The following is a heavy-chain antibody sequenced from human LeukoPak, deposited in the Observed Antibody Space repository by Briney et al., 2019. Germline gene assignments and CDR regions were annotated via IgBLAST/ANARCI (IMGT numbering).Heavy chain of an antibody. Sequence: GGSLRLSCAASGFTFSHYSMNWVRQAPGKGLEWIAYLSSSGSAFSYADSVKGRFTIAGDNAKNSVYLEMNSLRADDTAVYYCARSARLMKGVVEVTALDDWGQGTLVTVSS. V-gene: IGHV3-48*04. J-gene: IGHJ4*02. CDR3: ARSARLMKGVVEVTALDD. D-gene: IGHD3-3*01. CDR1: GFTFSHYS. CDR2: LSSSGSAF.